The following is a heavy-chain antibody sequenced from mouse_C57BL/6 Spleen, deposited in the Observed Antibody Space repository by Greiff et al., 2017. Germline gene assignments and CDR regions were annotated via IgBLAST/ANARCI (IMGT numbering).Heavy chain of an antibody. CDR3: ARSDYDGVYFDY. V-gene: IGHV1-53*01. CDR1: GYTFTSYW. CDR2: INPSNGGP. J-gene: IGHJ2*01. Sequence: VQLQQPGTELVKPGASVKLSCKASGYTFTSYWMHWVKQRPGQGLEWIGNINPSNGGPNYNEKFKSKATLTVDKSSSTAYMQLSSLTSEDSAFYYCARSDYDGVYFDYWGQGTTLTVSS. D-gene: IGHD2-4*01.